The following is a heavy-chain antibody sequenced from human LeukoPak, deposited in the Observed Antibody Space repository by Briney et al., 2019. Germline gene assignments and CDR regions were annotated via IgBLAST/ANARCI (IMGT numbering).Heavy chain of an antibody. D-gene: IGHD5-12*01. V-gene: IGHV1-8*02. CDR3: ARAAVATRRGSWFDP. CDR1: GYTFTSYA. Sequence: GASVKVSCKASGYTFTSYAMHWVRQAPGQGLEWMGWISAYNGNTNYAQKFQGRVTMTRNTSINTAYMELSSLRSEDTAVYYCARAAVATRRGSWFDPWGQGTLVTVSS. CDR2: ISAYNGNT. J-gene: IGHJ5*02.